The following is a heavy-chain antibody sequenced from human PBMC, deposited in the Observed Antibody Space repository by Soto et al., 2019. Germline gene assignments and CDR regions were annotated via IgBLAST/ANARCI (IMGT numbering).Heavy chain of an antibody. CDR3: ARSVVPAAIRGMDV. V-gene: IGHV3-30*03. CDR2: ISYDGSNK. J-gene: IGHJ6*02. Sequence: QPGGSLRLSCAASGFTFSSYGMHWVRQAPGKGLEWVAVISYDGSNKYYADSVKGRFTISRDNSKNTLYLQMNSLRAEDTAVYYCARSVVPAAIRGMDVWGQGTTVTVSS. D-gene: IGHD2-2*02. CDR1: GFTFSSYG.